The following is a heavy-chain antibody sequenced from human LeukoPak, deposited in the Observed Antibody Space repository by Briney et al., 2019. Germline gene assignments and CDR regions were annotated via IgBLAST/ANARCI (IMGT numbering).Heavy chain of an antibody. CDR1: GYTFTTYW. CDR3: ARQGTGDSFDI. J-gene: IGHJ3*02. D-gene: IGHD1-1*01. CDR2: VYPGDSDS. V-gene: IGHV5-51*01. Sequence: GESLKISCKGSGYTFTTYWIGWVRQMPGKGLEWMGIVYPGDSDSRYSPSFQGQVTFSADKSISTAYLQWSSLKASDTAMYYCARQGTGDSFDIWGQGTMVTVSS.